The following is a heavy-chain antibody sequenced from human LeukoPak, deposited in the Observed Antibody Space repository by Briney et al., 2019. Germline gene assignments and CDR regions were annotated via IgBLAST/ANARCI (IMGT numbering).Heavy chain of an antibody. V-gene: IGHV3-30*04. Sequence: AGGSLRLSCAASGFTFRNYAMHWVRQTPEKGLEWVAVISYDGVYKNYADSVKGRFTISRDDPKNTLYLQMNSLRTEDTGLYYCARDEFDGYNLGPSIYWGQGTLVTVSS. CDR3: ARDEFDGYNLGPSIY. CDR2: ISYDGVYK. J-gene: IGHJ4*02. CDR1: GFTFRNYA. D-gene: IGHD5-24*01.